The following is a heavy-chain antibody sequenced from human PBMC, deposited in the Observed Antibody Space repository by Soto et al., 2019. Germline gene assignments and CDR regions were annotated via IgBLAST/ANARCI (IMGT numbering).Heavy chain of an antibody. CDR2: IDPSDSYT. D-gene: IGHD2-2*01. CDR1: GYSFTSYW. CDR3: ARLDCSSTSCYHYGMDV. V-gene: IGHV5-10-1*01. J-gene: IGHJ6*02. Sequence: GESLKISCKGSGYSFTSYWISWVRQMPGKGLEWMGRIDPSDSYTNYSPSFQGHVTISADKSISTAYLQWSSLKASDTAMYYCARLDCSSTSCYHYGMDVCGQGTTVTVSS.